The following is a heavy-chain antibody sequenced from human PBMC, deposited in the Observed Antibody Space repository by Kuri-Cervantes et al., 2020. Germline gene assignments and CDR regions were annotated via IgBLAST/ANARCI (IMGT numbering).Heavy chain of an antibody. D-gene: IGHD6-19*01. CDR1: GYIFIGHY. Sequence: ASVKVSCKTSGYIFIGHYLYWVRQAPGQGLEWMGWINPNSGGTKYAQKFQGRVTMTRDTSISTAYMELNRLTSDDTAVYYCVSPQWLQRGDDYWGQGTLVTVSS. CDR3: VSPQWLQRGDDY. CDR2: INPNSGGT. J-gene: IGHJ4*02. V-gene: IGHV1-2*02.